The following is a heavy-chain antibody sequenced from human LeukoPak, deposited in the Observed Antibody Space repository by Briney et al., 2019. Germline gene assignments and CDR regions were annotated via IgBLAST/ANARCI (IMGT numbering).Heavy chain of an antibody. J-gene: IGHJ3*02. D-gene: IGHD3-22*01. CDR2: IIPILGTA. Sequence: SVKVSCKASGGTFSSYAINWVRQAPGQGLEWMGGIIPILGTANNAQKFQGRVTITADESTSTAYMELSSLRSEDTAVYYCARSITTIVVVRGAFDIWGQGTMVTVSS. CDR3: ARSITTIVVVRGAFDI. V-gene: IGHV1-69*13. CDR1: GGTFSSYA.